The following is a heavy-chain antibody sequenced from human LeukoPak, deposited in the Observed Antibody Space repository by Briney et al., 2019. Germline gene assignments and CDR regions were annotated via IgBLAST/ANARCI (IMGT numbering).Heavy chain of an antibody. CDR2: IYSSDST. V-gene: IGHV3-53*01. CDR1: GFTVRSNY. J-gene: IGHJ4*02. Sequence: PGGSLRLSCAASGFTVRSNYMSWVRQAPGKGLEWVSVIYSSDSTYYADSVKGRFTIFRDNSKNTLYLQMNSLRAEDTAVYYCVRESYYYDSRGSFDYWGQGTLVTVSS. CDR3: VRESYYYDSRGSFDY. D-gene: IGHD3-22*01.